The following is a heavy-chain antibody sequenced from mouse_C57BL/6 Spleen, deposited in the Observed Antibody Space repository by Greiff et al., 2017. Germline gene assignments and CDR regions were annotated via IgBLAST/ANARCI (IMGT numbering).Heavy chain of an antibody. CDR1: GYAFSSYW. Sequence: QVQLQQPGAELVKPGASVKISCKASGYAFSSYWMNWVKQRPGKGLEWIGQIYPGDGDTNYNGKFKGKATLTADKSSSTAYMQLSSLTSEDSAVYFCARGGTTVVAPFDYWGQGTTLTVST. J-gene: IGHJ2*01. V-gene: IGHV1-80*01. D-gene: IGHD1-1*01. CDR3: ARGGTTVVAPFDY. CDR2: IYPGDGDT.